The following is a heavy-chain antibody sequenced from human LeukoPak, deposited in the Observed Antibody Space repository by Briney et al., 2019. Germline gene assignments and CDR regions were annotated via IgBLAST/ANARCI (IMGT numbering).Heavy chain of an antibody. D-gene: IGHD3-10*01. CDR2: INPNSGGT. J-gene: IGHJ6*02. Sequence: GASVKVSCKASGYTFTGYYMHWVRQAPGQGLEWMGWINPNSGGTNYAQKFQGRVTMTRDTSISTAYMELSRLRSDDTAVYYCARDGGYYGSGGYLTYCGMDVWGQGTTVTVSS. V-gene: IGHV1-2*02. CDR3: ARDGGYYGSGGYLTYCGMDV. CDR1: GYTFTGYY.